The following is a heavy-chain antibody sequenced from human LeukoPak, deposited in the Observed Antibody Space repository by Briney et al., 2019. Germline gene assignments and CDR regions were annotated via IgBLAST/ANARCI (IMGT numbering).Heavy chain of an antibody. Sequence: PGGSLRLSCAASGFPFRSYAMHWVRQAPGKGLEYVSAISSNGGSTSYANYVKGRFTISRDNSTNTLYLQMGSLRAEDLAVYYCARSSIVVVSILDYWGQGTLVTVSS. CDR1: GFPFRSYA. J-gene: IGHJ4*02. V-gene: IGHV3-64*01. CDR2: ISSNGGST. CDR3: ARSSIVVVSILDY. D-gene: IGHD2-2*01.